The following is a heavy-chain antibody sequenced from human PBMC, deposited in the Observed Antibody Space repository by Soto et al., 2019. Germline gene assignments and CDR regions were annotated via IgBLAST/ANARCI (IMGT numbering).Heavy chain of an antibody. CDR1: GFTFGADW. CDR2: INRDGSDK. D-gene: IGHD3-22*01. V-gene: IGHV3-7*03. CDR3: TRDLDTSGSAPICDY. J-gene: IGHJ4*02. Sequence: GGSLRLSCAGSGFTFGADWMSWVRQAPGKGLEWVANINRDGSDKYYMDSVKGRFTISRDNAKNSLYLQMNSLRAEDTAVYYCTRDLDTSGSAPICDYWGQVTLVTVSS.